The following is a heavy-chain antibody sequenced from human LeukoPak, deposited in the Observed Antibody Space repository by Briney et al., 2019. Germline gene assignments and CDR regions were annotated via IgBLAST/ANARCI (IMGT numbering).Heavy chain of an antibody. CDR3: ARDKGNYDFWSGPPEYYFDY. CDR1: GFTFSSYS. D-gene: IGHD3-3*01. Sequence: GGSLRLSCAASGFTFSSYSMNWVRQAPGKGLEWVSYISSSSSTIYYADSVKGRFTISRDNAKNSLYLQMNSLRAEDTAVYYCARDKGNYDFWSGPPEYYFDYWGQGTLFTVSS. V-gene: IGHV3-48*01. CDR2: ISSSSSTI. J-gene: IGHJ4*02.